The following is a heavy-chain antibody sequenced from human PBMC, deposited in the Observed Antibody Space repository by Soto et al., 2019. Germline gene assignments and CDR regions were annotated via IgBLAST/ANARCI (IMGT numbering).Heavy chain of an antibody. D-gene: IGHD3-22*01. CDR1: GFTFSSYA. V-gene: IGHV3-23*01. J-gene: IGHJ4*02. CDR3: AKHLYYDSSGDYYFDY. CDR2: ISGSGGST. Sequence: EVQLLESGGGLVQPGGSLRLSCAASGFTFSSYAMSWVRQAPGKGLEWVSAISGSGGSTYYADSVKGRFTNSRDNSKNTLNLQINSLRAEDTAVYYCAKHLYYDSSGDYYFDYWGQGTLVTVSS.